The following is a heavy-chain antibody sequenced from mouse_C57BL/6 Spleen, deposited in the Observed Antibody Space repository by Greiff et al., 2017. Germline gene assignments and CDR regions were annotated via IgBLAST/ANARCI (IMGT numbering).Heavy chain of an antibody. J-gene: IGHJ3*01. CDR3: TRPSTRVTREGAWFAY. V-gene: IGHV1-15*01. CDR1: GYTFTDYE. Sequence: VQLQQSGAELVRPGASVTLSCKASGYTFTDYEMHWVKQTPVHGLEWIGAIDPETGGTAYNQKFKGKAILTADKSSSTAYMELRSLTSEDSAVYYCTRPSTRVTREGAWFAYWGQGTLVTVSA. CDR2: IDPETGGT. D-gene: IGHD2-1*01.